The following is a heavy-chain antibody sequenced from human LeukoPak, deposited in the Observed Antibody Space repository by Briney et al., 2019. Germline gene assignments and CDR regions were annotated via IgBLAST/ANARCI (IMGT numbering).Heavy chain of an antibody. CDR3: ARRQSPFSFGY. CDR1: GGSFSGYY. CDR2: INHSGST. V-gene: IGHV4-34*01. Sequence: SETLSLTCAVYGGSFSGYYWSWIRQPPGEGLEWIGEINHSGSTNYNPSLKSQVTISVDTSKNQFSLKLSSVTAADTAVYYCARRQSPFSFGYWGQGTLVTVSS. D-gene: IGHD3-10*01. J-gene: IGHJ4*02.